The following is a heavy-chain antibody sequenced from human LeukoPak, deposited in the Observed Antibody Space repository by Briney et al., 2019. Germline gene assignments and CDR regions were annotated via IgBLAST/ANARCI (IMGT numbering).Heavy chain of an antibody. Sequence: PGGALRLSCSTHGFTFSCSWMTSVRQAPGKGLEWVAHINRYGSQKRFVDSVMGRFTMPIDNAKHSLYLQINSLRVERAAVFYCAAWTDRGYNFWGQGTLVTASS. CDR1: GFTFSCSW. CDR2: INRYGSQK. J-gene: IGHJ1*01. V-gene: IGHV3-7*01. D-gene: IGHD5-24*01. CDR3: AAWTDRGYNF.